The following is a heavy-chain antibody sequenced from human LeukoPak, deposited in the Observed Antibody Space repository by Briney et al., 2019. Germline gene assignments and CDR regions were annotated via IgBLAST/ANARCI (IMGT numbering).Heavy chain of an antibody. CDR2: ISGSGTNK. Sequence: GGSLRLSCAASGFTFSSYEMTWVRPAPGKGLEWVAYISGSGTNKYYADSVQGRFTISRDNAKNSLDLQMNSLRAEDTAVYYCASFTDYWGQGALVTVSS. V-gene: IGHV3-48*03. J-gene: IGHJ4*02. CDR3: ASFTDY. CDR1: GFTFSSYE.